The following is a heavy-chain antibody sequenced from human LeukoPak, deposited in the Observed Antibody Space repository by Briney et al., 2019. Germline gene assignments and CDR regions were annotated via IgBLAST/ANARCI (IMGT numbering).Heavy chain of an antibody. Sequence: QSSETLSLTCTVSGGSISSYYWSWIRQPAGKGLEWIGRIYTSGSNNYNPSLKSRVTMSVDTSKNQFSLKLSSVTAADTAMYYCAREVADYGGYYYYHYMDVWGKGTTVIVSS. D-gene: IGHD4-23*01. CDR3: AREVADYGGYYYYHYMDV. V-gene: IGHV4-4*07. J-gene: IGHJ6*03. CDR2: IYTSGSN. CDR1: GGSISSYY.